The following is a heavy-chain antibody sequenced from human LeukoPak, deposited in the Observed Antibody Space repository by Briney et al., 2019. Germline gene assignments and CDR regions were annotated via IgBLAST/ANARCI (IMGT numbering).Heavy chain of an antibody. CDR3: AREVVITRNWFDP. D-gene: IGHD3-22*01. Sequence: ASVKVSCKAAGYTFTDKYLHWVRQAPGQGLEWMGWISPNSGDTKYEQKFQGRVTMTRDTSISTAYMELRRLSSDDTAVYYCAREVVITRNWFDPWGQGTLVTVSS. V-gene: IGHV1-2*02. J-gene: IGHJ5*02. CDR2: ISPNSGDT. CDR1: GYTFTDKY.